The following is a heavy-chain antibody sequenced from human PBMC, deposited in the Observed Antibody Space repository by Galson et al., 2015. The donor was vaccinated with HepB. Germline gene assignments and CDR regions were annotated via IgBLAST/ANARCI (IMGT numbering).Heavy chain of an antibody. V-gene: IGHV3-30*04. J-gene: IGHJ4*02. CDR3: VRDGIVLMVYDKLQY. Sequence: SLRLSCAASGFTLSNYAMHWVRQAPGKGLEWVAVISYDGSYEYHADSVKGRFTISRDNSKNTLYLQMSSLRADDTAVYYCVRDGIVLMVYDKLQYWGQGTLVTVSS. CDR2: ISYDGSYE. CDR1: GFTLSNYA. D-gene: IGHD2-8*01.